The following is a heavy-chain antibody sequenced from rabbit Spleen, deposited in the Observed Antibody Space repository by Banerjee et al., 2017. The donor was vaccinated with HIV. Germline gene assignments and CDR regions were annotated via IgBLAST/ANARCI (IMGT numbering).Heavy chain of an antibody. CDR3: ARDAGTSFSTYGMDL. D-gene: IGHD8-1*01. J-gene: IGHJ6*01. Sequence: QSLEESGGGLVKPGTSLTLTCKASGFSLNSGYDMCWVRQAPGKGLEWIASIYAGGSGATYSATWAKGRFTISKTSSTTVTLQITSLTVADTATHFCARDAGTSFSTYGMDLWGPGTLVTVS. V-gene: IGHV1S40*01. CDR1: GFSLNSGYD. CDR2: IYAGGSGAT.